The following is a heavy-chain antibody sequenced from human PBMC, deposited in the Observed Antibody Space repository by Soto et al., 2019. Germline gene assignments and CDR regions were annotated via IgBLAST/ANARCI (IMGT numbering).Heavy chain of an antibody. V-gene: IGHV4-30-2*01. CDR3: ARRILSTETFDY. J-gene: IGHJ4*02. CDR2: IYHSGST. CDR1: GGSISSGGYS. D-gene: IGHD5-12*01. Sequence: SETLSLTCAVSGGSISSGGYSWSWIRQPPGKGLEWIGYIYHSGSTYYNPSLKSRVTISVDRSKNQFSLKLSSVTAADTAIYYCARRILSTETFDYWGQGTLVTVSS.